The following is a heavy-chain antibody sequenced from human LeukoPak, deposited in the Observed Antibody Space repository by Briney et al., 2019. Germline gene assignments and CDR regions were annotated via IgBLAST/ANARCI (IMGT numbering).Heavy chain of an antibody. V-gene: IGHV3-21*01. CDR2: ISSSSSYI. J-gene: IGHJ4*02. CDR3: ARAAYSPNFDY. D-gene: IGHD2-15*01. CDR1: AFTFSSYA. Sequence: GGSLRLSCAASAFTFSSYAMAWVRQAPGKGLEWVSSISSSSSYIYYADSVKGRFTISRDNAKNSLYLQMNSLRAEDTAVYYCARAAYSPNFDYWGQGTLVTVSS.